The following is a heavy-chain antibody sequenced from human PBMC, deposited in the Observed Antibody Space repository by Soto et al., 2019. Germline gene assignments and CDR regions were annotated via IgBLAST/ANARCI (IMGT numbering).Heavy chain of an antibody. CDR3: ARDRFGRFQRSGGACYDF. Sequence: GGSLRLSCTASGFSFNTYSMNWVRQAPGKGLEWISYISSDSKTIDYSDSVKGRFTISRDNARNSLYLQMKSLRAEDTAVFYCARDRFGRFQRSGGACYDFWGQGTRVTVSS. D-gene: IGHD2-15*01. CDR2: ISSDSKTI. V-gene: IGHV3-48*01. J-gene: IGHJ4*02. CDR1: GFSFNTYS.